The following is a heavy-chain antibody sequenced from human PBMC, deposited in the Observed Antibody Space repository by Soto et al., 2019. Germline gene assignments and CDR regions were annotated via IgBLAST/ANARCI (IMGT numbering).Heavy chain of an antibody. Sequence: QVQLVQSGAEVKKPGASVKVSCKASGDTFTDYYIHWVRQAPGQGLEWMGTVNPSGGHTTYAQHCLGRMTMTRDTSTSTLYMELTSLTSEDTAVYYCARGGHVVVVTAGLDFWGQGTRVPVSS. CDR3: ARGGHVVVVTAGLDF. CDR2: VNPSGGHT. J-gene: IGHJ4*02. D-gene: IGHD2-21*02. CDR1: GDTFTDYY. V-gene: IGHV1-46*01.